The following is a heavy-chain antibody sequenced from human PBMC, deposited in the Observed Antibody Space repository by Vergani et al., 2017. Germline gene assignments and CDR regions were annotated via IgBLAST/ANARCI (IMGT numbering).Heavy chain of an antibody. CDR1: GYTFTSYY. CDR2: INPSGGST. V-gene: IGHV1-46*01. Sequence: QVQLVQSGAEVKKPGASVKVSCKASGYTFTSYYMHWVRQAPGQGLEWMGIINPSGGSTSYAQKFQGRVTMTRDTSTSTVYMELSSLRSEDTAVYYCAKDLIGSGWSYYYYYMDVWGKGTTVTVSS. J-gene: IGHJ6*03. CDR3: AKDLIGSGWSYYYYYMDV. D-gene: IGHD6-19*01.